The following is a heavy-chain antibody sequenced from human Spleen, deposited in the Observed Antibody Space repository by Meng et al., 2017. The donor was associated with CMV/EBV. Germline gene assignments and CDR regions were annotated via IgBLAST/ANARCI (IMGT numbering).Heavy chain of an antibody. V-gene: IGHV3-9*01. CDR3: AKGKVSDYYNFDY. CDR1: GFTFDDCA. CDR2: ISWDSGTI. D-gene: IGHD1-26*01. Sequence: SCAASGFTFDDCAMHWVRQAPGKGLEWVSGISWDSGTIGYADSVKGRFTISRDNAKNSLYLQMNSLRAEDTALYYCAKGKVSDYYNFDYWGQGTLVTVSS. J-gene: IGHJ4*02.